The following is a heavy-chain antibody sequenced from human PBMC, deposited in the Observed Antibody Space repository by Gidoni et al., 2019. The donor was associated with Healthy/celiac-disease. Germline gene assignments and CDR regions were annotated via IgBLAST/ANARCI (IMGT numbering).Heavy chain of an antibody. V-gene: IGHV3-21*01. CDR3: ATSERFGSGCVDY. J-gene: IGHJ4*02. D-gene: IGHD3-10*01. CDR1: GFTFRSYS. CDR2: ISSRSIYI. Sequence: EVQLVESGGGLVKPGGSLRLSCEASGFTFRSYSMNWVRQAPGKGLELVSSISSRSIYIYYADSVKGLFTISRDNAKNSLYLQMNSLRAEDTAVYYCATSERFGSGCVDYWGQGTLVTVSS.